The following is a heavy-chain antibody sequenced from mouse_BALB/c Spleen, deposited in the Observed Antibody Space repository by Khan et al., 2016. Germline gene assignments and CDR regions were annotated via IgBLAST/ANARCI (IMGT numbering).Heavy chain of an antibody. J-gene: IGHJ3*01. Sequence: VQLQESGAELVKPGASVKLSCKASGYTFTSYYMYWVKQRPGQGLEWLGKINPSNGGTNFNEKFKSKATLTVDKSSSTAYMQLSSLTSEDSAVYYCTNYGSSGFAYWGQGTLVTVSA. CDR3: TNYGSSGFAY. CDR2: INPSNGGT. D-gene: IGHD1-1*01. V-gene: IGHV1-53*01. CDR1: GYTFTSYY.